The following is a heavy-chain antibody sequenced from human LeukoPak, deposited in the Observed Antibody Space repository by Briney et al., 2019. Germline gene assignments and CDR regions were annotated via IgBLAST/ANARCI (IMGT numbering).Heavy chain of an antibody. J-gene: IGHJ6*03. D-gene: IGHD6-13*01. Sequence: SETLSLTCTVSGGSISSSSYYWGWLRQPPGKGLEGVGSIYYSGSTYYNPSLKSRVTISVDTSKNQFSLKLSSVTAADTAVYYCARRRPQLAAAGTRAYYYYYMDVWGKGTTVTISS. V-gene: IGHV4-39*07. CDR2: IYYSGST. CDR3: ARRRPQLAAAGTRAYYYYYMDV. CDR1: GGSISSSSYY.